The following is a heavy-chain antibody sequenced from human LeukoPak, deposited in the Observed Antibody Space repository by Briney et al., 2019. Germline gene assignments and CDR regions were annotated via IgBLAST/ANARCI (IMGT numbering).Heavy chain of an antibody. CDR3: ARGPLSVAHDY. Sequence: SETLSLTCTVSGGSISSYYWSWIRQPPGKGLEWIGYIYYSGSTNYNPSLKSRVTISVDTSKNQFSLKLSSVTAADTAVYYCARGPLSVAHDYWGQGTLVTVSS. J-gene: IGHJ4*02. CDR2: IYYSGST. V-gene: IGHV4-59*01. CDR1: GGSISSYY. D-gene: IGHD3-3*01.